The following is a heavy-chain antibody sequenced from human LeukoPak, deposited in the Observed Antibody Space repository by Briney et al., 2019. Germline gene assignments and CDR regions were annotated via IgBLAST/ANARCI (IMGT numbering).Heavy chain of an antibody. CDR3: ARETGTVDY. J-gene: IGHJ4*02. Sequence: PSETLSLTCTVSGGSISSGSYYWSWIRQPAGKGLEWIGRIYTSGSTNYNPSLKSRVTISVDTSKNQFSLKLSSVTAADTAAYYCARETGTVDYWGQGTLVTVSS. CDR2: IYTSGST. D-gene: IGHD1-1*01. CDR1: GGSISSGSYY. V-gene: IGHV4-61*02.